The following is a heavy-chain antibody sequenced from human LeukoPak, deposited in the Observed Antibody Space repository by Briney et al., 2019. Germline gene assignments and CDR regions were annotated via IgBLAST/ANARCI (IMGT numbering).Heavy chain of an antibody. D-gene: IGHD6-19*01. J-gene: IGHJ4*02. Sequence: GGSLRLSCAASGFTFSDYYMNWVRQAPGKGLEWVSSISSSSSYIYYADSLKGRFTISRDNAKNSLYLQMNSLRAKDTAIYYCARDRVAVAGTPIDYWGQGTLVTVSS. CDR2: ISSSSSYI. CDR1: GFTFSDYY. V-gene: IGHV3-21*01. CDR3: ARDRVAVAGTPIDY.